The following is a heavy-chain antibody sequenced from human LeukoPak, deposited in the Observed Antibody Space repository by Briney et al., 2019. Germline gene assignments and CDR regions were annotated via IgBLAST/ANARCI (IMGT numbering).Heavy chain of an antibody. Sequence: GRSLRLSCAASGFTFSSYAMHWVRQAPGKGLEWVAVISYDGSNKYYADSVKGRFTISRDNSKNTLYLQMNSLRAEDTAVYYCVRDKSQQWLDDFDYWGQGTLVTVSS. CDR2: ISYDGSNK. J-gene: IGHJ4*02. CDR1: GFTFSSYA. V-gene: IGHV3-30-3*01. D-gene: IGHD6-19*01. CDR3: VRDKSQQWLDDFDY.